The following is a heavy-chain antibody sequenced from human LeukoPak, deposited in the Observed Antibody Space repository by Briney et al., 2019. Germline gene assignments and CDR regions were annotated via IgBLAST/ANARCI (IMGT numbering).Heavy chain of an antibody. V-gene: IGHV4-39*07. Sequence: SETLSLTCTVSGGSISSGGYYWSWIRQPPGKGLEWIGEINHSGSTNYNPSLKSRVTISVDTSKNQFSLKLSSVTAADTAVYYCARVRWLQFFDYWGQGTLVTVSS. CDR2: INHSGST. D-gene: IGHD5-24*01. CDR1: GGSISSGGYY. CDR3: ARVRWLQFFDY. J-gene: IGHJ4*02.